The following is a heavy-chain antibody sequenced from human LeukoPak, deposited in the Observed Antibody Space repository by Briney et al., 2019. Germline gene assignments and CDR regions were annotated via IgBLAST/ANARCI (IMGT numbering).Heavy chain of an antibody. CDR1: GYTFTSYG. V-gene: IGHV1-18*01. CDR2: ISAYNGNT. CDR3: ARHPQRDSIRSPYWYFDL. J-gene: IGHJ2*01. D-gene: IGHD3-22*01. Sequence: ASVKVSCKASGYTFTSYGISWVRQAPGQGLEWMGRISAYNGNTNYAQKLQGRVTMTTDTSTSTAYMELRSLRSDDTAVYYCARHPQRDSIRSPYWYFDLWGRGTLVTVSS.